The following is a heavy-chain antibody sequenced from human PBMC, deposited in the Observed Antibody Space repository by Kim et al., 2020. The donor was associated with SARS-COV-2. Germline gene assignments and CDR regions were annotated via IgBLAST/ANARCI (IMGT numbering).Heavy chain of an antibody. J-gene: IGHJ6*02. CDR1: GFTFSDHY. CDR2: TRNKANSYTT. Sequence: GGSLRLSCAASGFTFSDHYMDWVRQAPGKGLEWVGRTRNKANSYTTEYAASVKGRFTISRDDSKNSLYLQMNSLKTEDTAVYYCARVDTEMGGMDVWGQGTTVTVSS. D-gene: IGHD2-8*01. V-gene: IGHV3-72*01. CDR3: ARVDTEMGGMDV.